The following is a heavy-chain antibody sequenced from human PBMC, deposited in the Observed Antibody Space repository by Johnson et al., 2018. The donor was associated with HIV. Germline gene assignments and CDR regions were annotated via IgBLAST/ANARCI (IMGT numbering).Heavy chain of an antibody. CDR1: GFTFSSYA. Sequence: QVQLVESGGGVVQPGGSLRLSCAASGFTFSSYAMHWVRQAPGKGLEWVAVISYDGSNKYYADSVKGRFTISRDNSKNTLYLQMNSLRAEDTAVYYCARGSYNFWSGEREAYDIWGQGTMVTVSS. CDR2: ISYDGSNK. J-gene: IGHJ3*02. CDR3: ARGSYNFWSGEREAYDI. D-gene: IGHD3-3*01. V-gene: IGHV3-30-3*01.